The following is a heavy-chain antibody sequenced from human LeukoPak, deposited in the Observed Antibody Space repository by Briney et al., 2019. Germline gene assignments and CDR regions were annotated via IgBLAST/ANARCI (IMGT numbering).Heavy chain of an antibody. CDR2: ISGSGGST. Sequence: GGSLRLSCAASGFTFSSYAMSWVRQAPGKGLEWVSAISGSGGSTYYADSVKGRFTISRDNSKNTLYLQMNSLRAEDTAVYYCARDVRDFWSGYSHMDVWGKGTTVTVSS. J-gene: IGHJ6*03. V-gene: IGHV3-23*01. D-gene: IGHD3-3*01. CDR1: GFTFSSYA. CDR3: ARDVRDFWSGYSHMDV.